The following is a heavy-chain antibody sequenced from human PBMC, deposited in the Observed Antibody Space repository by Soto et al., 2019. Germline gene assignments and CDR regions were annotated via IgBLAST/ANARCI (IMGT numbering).Heavy chain of an antibody. CDR2: IYWDDDK. CDR1: GFSLTTSGVG. CDR3: AHSLGRDWFDP. D-gene: IGHD7-27*01. Sequence: QITLKESGPTLVKSTQTLTLTCTFSGFSLTTSGVGVGWIRQPPGKALEWLALIYWDDDKRYSPSLKSRPTITQHTSNHHVLLMMTNMDPVDTATYYCAHSLGRDWFDPSLQGTLVTVSS. V-gene: IGHV2-5*02. J-gene: IGHJ5*02.